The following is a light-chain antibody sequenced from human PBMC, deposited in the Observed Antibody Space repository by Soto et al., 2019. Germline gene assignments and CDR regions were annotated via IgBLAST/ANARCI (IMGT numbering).Light chain of an antibody. V-gene: IGKV1-33*01. CDR3: QRHDGVPL. J-gene: IGKJ3*01. CDR2: DAS. CDR1: HDISNH. Sequence: DIQLTQSPSSLSASVGDRVTITCQASHDISNHLNCYQQKPGKAPNLLIYDASALETRVPSRFRGGGSGTFFSFTINSLQPEDIETYYCQRHDGVPLFGPGTNVDIK.